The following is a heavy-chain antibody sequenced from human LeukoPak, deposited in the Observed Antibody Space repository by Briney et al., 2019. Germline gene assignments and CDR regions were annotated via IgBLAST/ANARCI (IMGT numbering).Heavy chain of an antibody. D-gene: IGHD3-22*01. CDR3: ARVGREYYYDSSGYRYFDY. CDR2: IKQDGSEK. J-gene: IGHJ4*02. Sequence: PGGSLRLSCAASGFTFSSYWMSWVRQAPGKGLEWVANIKQDGSEKYYVDSVKGRFTISRDNAKNLLYLQMNSLRAEDTAVYYCARVGREYYYDSSGYRYFDYWGQGTLVTVSS. V-gene: IGHV3-7*01. CDR1: GFTFSSYW.